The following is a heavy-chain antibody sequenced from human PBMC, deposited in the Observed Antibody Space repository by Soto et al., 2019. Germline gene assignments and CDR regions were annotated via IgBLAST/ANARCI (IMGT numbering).Heavy chain of an antibody. J-gene: IGHJ4*02. CDR3: ARVGYYYDSSGYYLSFDY. V-gene: IGHV1-8*01. CDR2: MNPNSGNT. Sequence: QVQLVQSGAEVKKPGASVKVSYKASGYTFTSYDINWVRQATGQGLEWMGWMNPNSGNTGYAQKCKGRVTMTRNTSISTAYMELSSLRSEDTAVYYCARVGYYYDSSGYYLSFDYWGQGTLVTVSS. CDR1: GYTFTSYD. D-gene: IGHD3-22*01.